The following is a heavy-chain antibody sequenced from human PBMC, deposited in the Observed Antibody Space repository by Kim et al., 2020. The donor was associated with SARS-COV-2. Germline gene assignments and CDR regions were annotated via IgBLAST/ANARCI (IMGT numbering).Heavy chain of an antibody. CDR3: ARGQRSWRIHYYDSSGYWSTTRENWFDP. J-gene: IGHJ5*02. CDR2: INHSGST. D-gene: IGHD3-22*01. V-gene: IGHV4-34*01. CDR1: GGSFSGYY. Sequence: SETLSLTCAVYGGSFSGYYWSWIRQPPGKGLEWIGEINHSGSTNYNPSLKSRVTISVDTSKNQFSLKLSSVTAADTAVYYCARGQRSWRIHYYDSSGYWSTTRENWFDPWGQGTLVTVSS.